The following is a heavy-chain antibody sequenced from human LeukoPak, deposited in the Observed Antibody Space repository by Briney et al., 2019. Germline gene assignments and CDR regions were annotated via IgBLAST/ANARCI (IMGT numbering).Heavy chain of an antibody. V-gene: IGHV4-59*01. CDR1: GGSISSYY. CDR2: VYYSGST. CDR3: ARGGSESYRNYYYMDV. J-gene: IGHJ6*03. Sequence: SETLSLTCTVSGGSISSYYWSWIRQPPGKGLEWIGYVYYSGSTNYNPSLKSRVTISVDTSKNQFSLKLSSVTAANTAVYYCARGGSESYRNYYYMDVWGKGTTVTVSS. D-gene: IGHD3-10*01.